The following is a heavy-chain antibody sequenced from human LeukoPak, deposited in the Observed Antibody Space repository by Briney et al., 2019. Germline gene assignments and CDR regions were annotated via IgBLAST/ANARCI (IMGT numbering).Heavy chain of an antibody. J-gene: IGHJ5*02. CDR3: AGSGGRRLRPSQYNFFDP. CDR2: INHGGST. CDR1: GGSFSGYY. Sequence: PSETLSLTCAVYGGSFSGYYCSWIRQSPGGGLEWIGEINHGGSTNYNPSLKSRVTMSVDTSKNQFSLNLKSVTAADTALYFCAGSGGRRLRPSQYNFFDPWGQGTLVTVSS. V-gene: IGHV4-34*01. D-gene: IGHD2-15*01.